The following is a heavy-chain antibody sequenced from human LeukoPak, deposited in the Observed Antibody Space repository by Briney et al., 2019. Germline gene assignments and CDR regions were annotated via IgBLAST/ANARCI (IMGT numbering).Heavy chain of an antibody. CDR1: GGSISTSYW. CDR3: ARTTEAHSWRTRYYDYYMDV. V-gene: IGHV4-4*02. Sequence: SGTLSLTCGVSGGSISTSYWWSWVRQPPGKGLEWIGEIYHSGSTNYNPSLKSRVTISVDTSKNQFSLKLSSVTAADTAVYYCARTTEAHSWRTRYYDYYMDVWGKGTTVTVSS. J-gene: IGHJ6*03. CDR2: IYHSGST. D-gene: IGHD6-13*01.